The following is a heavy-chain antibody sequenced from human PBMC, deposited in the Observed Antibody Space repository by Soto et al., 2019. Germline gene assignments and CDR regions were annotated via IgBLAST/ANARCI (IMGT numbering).Heavy chain of an antibody. CDR2: IWYDGSNK. V-gene: IGHV3-33*01. CDR3: ARASGSGQGDAFDI. J-gene: IGHJ3*02. Sequence: GSLRLSCAASGFTFSSYGMHWVRQAPGKGLEWVAVIWYDGSNKYYADSVKGRFTISRDNSKNTLYLQMNSLRAEDTAVYYCARASGSGQGDAFDIWGQGTMVTVSS. D-gene: IGHD3-3*01. CDR1: GFTFSSYG.